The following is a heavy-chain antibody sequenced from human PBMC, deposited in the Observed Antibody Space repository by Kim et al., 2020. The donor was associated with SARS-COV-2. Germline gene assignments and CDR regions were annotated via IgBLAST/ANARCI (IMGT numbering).Heavy chain of an antibody. D-gene: IGHD1-26*01. V-gene: IGHV4-4*07. CDR3: ARDLGSGSYQYWYFDL. J-gene: IGHJ2*01. Sequence: SLKSRVTMSVDTSKNQFSLKLSSVPAADTAVYYCARDLGSGSYQYWYFDLWGRGTLVTVSS.